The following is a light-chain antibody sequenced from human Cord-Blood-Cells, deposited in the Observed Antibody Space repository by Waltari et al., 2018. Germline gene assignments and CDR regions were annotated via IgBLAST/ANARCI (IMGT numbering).Light chain of an antibody. CDR3: AAWDDSLSGSWV. J-gene: IGLJ3*02. CDR1: SSNIGSNY. Sequence: QSVLTQPPSASGTPGQRVTISCSGSSSNIGSNYVYWYQQLPGTAPKLLIYRNNRRPSGVPDRFSDSKSGTSASLAISGLRSEDEADYYCAAWDDSLSGSWVFGGGTKLTVL. CDR2: RNN. V-gene: IGLV1-47*01.